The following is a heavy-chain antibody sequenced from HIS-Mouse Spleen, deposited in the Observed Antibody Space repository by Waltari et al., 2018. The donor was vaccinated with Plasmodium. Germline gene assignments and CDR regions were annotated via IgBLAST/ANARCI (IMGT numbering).Heavy chain of an antibody. CDR1: GGSFSGYY. J-gene: IGHJ4*02. Sequence: QVQLQQWGAGLLKPSETLSLTCAVYGGSFSGYYWIWIRQPPGKGLEWIGEINHSGSTNYNPSLKRRVTISVDTSKNQFSLKLSSVTAADTAVYYCASSGSGSYYYWGQGTLVTVSS. D-gene: IGHD3-10*01. V-gene: IGHV4-34*01. CDR3: ASSGSGSYYY. CDR2: INHSGST.